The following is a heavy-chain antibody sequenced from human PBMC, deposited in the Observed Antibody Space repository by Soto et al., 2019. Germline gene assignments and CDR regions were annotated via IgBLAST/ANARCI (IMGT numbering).Heavy chain of an antibody. Sequence: PGGSLRLSCAASGFIFSSFGMHWVRQAPGKGLVWVSRINSDGSSTSYADSVKGRFTISRDNAKNTLYLQMNSLRAEDTAVYYCARVNYYYYGMDVWGQGTTVTVSS. CDR1: GFIFSSFG. J-gene: IGHJ6*02. CDR2: INSDGSST. CDR3: ARVNYYYYGMDV. D-gene: IGHD2-21*01. V-gene: IGHV3-74*01.